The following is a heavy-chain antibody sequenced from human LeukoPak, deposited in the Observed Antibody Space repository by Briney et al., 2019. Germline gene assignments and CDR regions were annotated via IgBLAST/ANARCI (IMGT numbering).Heavy chain of an antibody. CDR3: ARDLAAREWELHAFDY. CDR2: IRYDGSHK. V-gene: IGHV3-30*02. CDR1: GFTFSTYG. D-gene: IGHD1-26*01. J-gene: IGHJ4*02. Sequence: PGGTLRLSCAASGFTFSTYGMSWVRQAPGKGLEWVAFIRYDGSHKYYADSVKGRFTISRDNAKNSLYLQMNSLRAEDTAVYYCARDLAAREWELHAFDYWGQGTLVTVSS.